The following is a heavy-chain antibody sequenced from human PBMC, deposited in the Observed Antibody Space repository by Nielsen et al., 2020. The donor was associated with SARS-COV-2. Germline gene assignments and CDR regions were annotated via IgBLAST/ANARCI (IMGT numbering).Heavy chain of an antibody. D-gene: IGHD4-17*01. CDR1: GFTFSNYV. J-gene: IGHJ4*02. CDR2: ISGSGGST. V-gene: IGHV3-23*01. Sequence: GESLKISCAASGFTFSNYVMIWVRQAPGKGLEWVSAISGSGGSTYYADSVKGRFTISRDNSKNTLYLQMNSLRAEDTAVYYCAKDGARGDYGYFDYWGQGTLVTVSS. CDR3: AKDGARGDYGYFDY.